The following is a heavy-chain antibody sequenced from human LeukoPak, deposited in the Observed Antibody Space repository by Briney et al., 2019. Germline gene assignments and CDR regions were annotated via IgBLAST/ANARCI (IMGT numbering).Heavy chain of an antibody. CDR1: GGSISSYY. CDR2: IYTSGST. J-gene: IGHJ4*02. D-gene: IGHD3-10*01. CDR3: AVMVRGVADY. Sequence: SETLSLTCTVSGGSISSYYWSWIRQPPGKGLEWIGYIYTSGSTNYNPSLKSRVTISVDTSENQFSLKLSSVTAADTAVYYCAVMVRGVADYWGQGTLVTVSS. V-gene: IGHV4-4*09.